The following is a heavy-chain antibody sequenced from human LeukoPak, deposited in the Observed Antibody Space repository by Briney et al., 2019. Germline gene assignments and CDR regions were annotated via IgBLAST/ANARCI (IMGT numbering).Heavy chain of an antibody. CDR2: IYYSGST. Sequence: PSETLSLTCTVSGGSISSSNYYWGWIRQPPGKGLEWIESIYYSGSTYYNPSLKSRVTISVDTSKNQFSLKLSSVIAADTAVYYCAGQGSGRYYFDYWGQGTLVTVSS. V-gene: IGHV4-39*01. J-gene: IGHJ4*02. D-gene: IGHD3-10*01. CDR3: AGQGSGRYYFDY. CDR1: GGSISSSNYY.